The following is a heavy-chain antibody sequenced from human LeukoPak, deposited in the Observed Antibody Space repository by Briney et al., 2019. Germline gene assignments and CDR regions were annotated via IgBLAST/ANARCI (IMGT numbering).Heavy chain of an antibody. CDR2: INWNGGST. D-gene: IGHD3-22*01. J-gene: IGHJ4*02. CDR1: GFTSDDYG. CDR3: ARVGGSSGYYFDF. Sequence: GGSLRLSCTASGFTSDDYGMSWVRQAPGKRLEWVSGINWNGGSTGYADSVKGRFTISRDNAKNSLYLQMNSLRAEDTALYYCARVGGSSGYYFDFRGQGTLVTVSS. V-gene: IGHV3-20*04.